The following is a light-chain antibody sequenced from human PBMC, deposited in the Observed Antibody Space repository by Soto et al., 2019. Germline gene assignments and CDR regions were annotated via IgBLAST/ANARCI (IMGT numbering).Light chain of an antibody. CDR1: QSISSW. Sequence: DIQMTQSPSILAASVGDRVTITCRASQSISSWLAWYQQRPGKAPNLLIHKASHLESGVPSRFSGSGSGTEFTLTISSLQPDDFATYYCQHYNSYGTFGQGTKVDIK. V-gene: IGKV1-5*03. CDR2: KAS. J-gene: IGKJ1*01. CDR3: QHYNSYGT.